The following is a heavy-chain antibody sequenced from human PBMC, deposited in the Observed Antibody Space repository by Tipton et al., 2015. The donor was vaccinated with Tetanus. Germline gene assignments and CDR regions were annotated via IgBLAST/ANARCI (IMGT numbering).Heavy chain of an antibody. V-gene: IGHV4-39*01. Sequence: TLSLTCTVSGGSISSSSYYWGWIRQPPGKGLEWIGSIYYSGSTYYNPSLKSRVTISVDTSKNQFSLKLSSVTAADTAVYYCAGPTLVHDAFDFWGQGTMVTVS. D-gene: IGHD3-10*01. CDR1: GGSISSSSYY. CDR3: AGPTLVHDAFDF. CDR2: IYYSGST. J-gene: IGHJ3*01.